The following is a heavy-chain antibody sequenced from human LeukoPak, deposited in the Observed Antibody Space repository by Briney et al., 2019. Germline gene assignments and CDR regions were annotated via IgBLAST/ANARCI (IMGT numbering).Heavy chain of an antibody. Sequence: PSETLSLTCAVYGGSFSGYYWSWIRQPPGKGLEWIGEINHSGSTNYSPSLKSRVTISVDTSKNQFSLKLSSVTAADTAVYYCARGGHRKHSGYSSGWLDYWGQGTLVTVSS. CDR2: INHSGST. CDR1: GGSFSGYY. J-gene: IGHJ4*02. V-gene: IGHV4-34*01. D-gene: IGHD6-19*01. CDR3: ARGGHRKHSGYSSGWLDY.